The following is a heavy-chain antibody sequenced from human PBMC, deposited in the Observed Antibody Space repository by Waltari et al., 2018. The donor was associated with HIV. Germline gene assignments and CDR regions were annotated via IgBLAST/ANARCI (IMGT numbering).Heavy chain of an antibody. CDR2: ISSNGGST. CDR1: GFTFSSYA. Sequence: EVQLVESGGGLVQPGGSLRLSCAASGFTFSSYAMHWVRQAPGKGLEYVSGISSNGGSTYYANSVKGRFTISRYNSKNTLYLQMGSLRAEDMAVYYCARDKNASIAAAAYWGQGTLVTVSS. D-gene: IGHD6-13*01. V-gene: IGHV3-64*01. J-gene: IGHJ4*02. CDR3: ARDKNASIAAAAY.